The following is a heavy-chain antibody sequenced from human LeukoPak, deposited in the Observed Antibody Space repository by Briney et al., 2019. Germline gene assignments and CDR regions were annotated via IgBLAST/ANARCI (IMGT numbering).Heavy chain of an antibody. J-gene: IGHJ4*02. Sequence: GGSLRLSCVASGFTFSDYYMSWIRQAPGKGLEWVSAISGSGGSTYYADSVKGRFTISRDNSKNTLYLQMNSLRAEDTAVYYCAKPAKTDYADYWGQGTLVTVSS. CDR1: GFTFSDYY. CDR2: ISGSGGST. V-gene: IGHV3-23*01. D-gene: IGHD1-14*01. CDR3: AKPAKTDYADY.